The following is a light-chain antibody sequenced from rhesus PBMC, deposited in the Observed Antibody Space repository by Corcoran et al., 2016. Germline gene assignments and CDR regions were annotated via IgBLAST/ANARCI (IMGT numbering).Light chain of an antibody. Sequence: EIVLTQSPPTLSLSPGERATLSCRASQSVSSSLAWYPPNPRQAPRLLRYDASSRAPGITDRLSGSGSGTDVNLTISSLGPEDVGVYDCQQYSTWPLTFGGGTKVGLK. J-gene: IGKJ4*01. CDR3: QQYSTWPLT. CDR1: QSVSSS. CDR2: DAS. V-gene: IGKV3-35*01.